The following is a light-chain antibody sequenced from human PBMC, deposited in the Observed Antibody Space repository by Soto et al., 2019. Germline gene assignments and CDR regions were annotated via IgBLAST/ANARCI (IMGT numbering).Light chain of an antibody. J-gene: IGKJ2*01. CDR2: DAS. V-gene: IGKV3-11*01. CDR3: QQRFNWPRFT. CDR1: QSVSSY. Sequence: EIVLTQSPATLSLSPGERATLSCRASQSVSSYLAWYQQKPGQDPRLLIYDASNRATGIPDRFSGGGSGTDFTLTISSLEPEDFAVYYCQQRFNWPRFTFGQGTKLEIK.